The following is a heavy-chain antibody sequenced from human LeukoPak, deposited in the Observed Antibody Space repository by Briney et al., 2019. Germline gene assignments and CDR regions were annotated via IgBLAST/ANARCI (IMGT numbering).Heavy chain of an antibody. J-gene: IGHJ4*02. CDR1: GFTFSSYS. CDR2: ISSSSSYI. Sequence: GGALRLSCAASGFTFSSYSMNWVRQAPGKGLEWVSSISSSSSYIYYGDSVKGRFTISRDNAKNSLYLQMNSLRAEDTAVYYCGSATITRPFDYWGQGTLVTVSS. V-gene: IGHV3-21*01. D-gene: IGHD5-24*01. CDR3: GSATITRPFDY.